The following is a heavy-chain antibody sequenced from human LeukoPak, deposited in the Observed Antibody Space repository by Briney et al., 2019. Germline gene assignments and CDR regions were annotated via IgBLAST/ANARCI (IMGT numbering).Heavy chain of an antibody. CDR1: GFTFSTSP. V-gene: IGHV3-23*03. Sequence: GGSLRLSCAVSGFTFSTSPMAWVRQAPGKGLEWVSRIHTGGSDPFFAASVPGRCTITRDNSQNTLFLQLNSLRADDTAIYFCAKGGHHFNPFYSWVQGTLVTVSS. D-gene: IGHD4-11*01. CDR3: AKGGHHFNPFYS. CDR2: IHTGGSDP. J-gene: IGHJ4*02.